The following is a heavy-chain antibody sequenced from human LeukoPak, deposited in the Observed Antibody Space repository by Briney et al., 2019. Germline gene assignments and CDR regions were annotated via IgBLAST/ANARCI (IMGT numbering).Heavy chain of an antibody. CDR1: GVSMSSYY. J-gene: IGHJ4*02. Sequence: PSETLSLTCTVSGVSMSSYYWSWIRQPAGKGLEWIGRIYTSGSTNYNPSLKSRVTMSVGTSKSQFSLRLSSVTAADTAVYYCARSPTNYYFEYWGQGTLVTVSS. V-gene: IGHV4-4*07. CDR3: ARSPTNYYFEY. D-gene: IGHD4/OR15-4a*01. CDR2: IYTSGST.